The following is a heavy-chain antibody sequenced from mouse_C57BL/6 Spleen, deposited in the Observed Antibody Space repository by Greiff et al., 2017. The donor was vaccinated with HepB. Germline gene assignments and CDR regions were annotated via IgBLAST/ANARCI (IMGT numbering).Heavy chain of an antibody. CDR2: IDPETGGT. CDR3: TNIYDGYYGFAY. J-gene: IGHJ3*01. D-gene: IGHD2-3*01. Sequence: QVQLQQSGAELVRPGASVTLSCKASGYTFTDYEMHWVKQTPVHGLEWIGAIDPETGGTAYNQKFKGKAILTADKSSSTAYMELRSLTSEDSAVYYCTNIYDGYYGFAYWGQGTLVTVSA. V-gene: IGHV1-15*01. CDR1: GYTFTDYE.